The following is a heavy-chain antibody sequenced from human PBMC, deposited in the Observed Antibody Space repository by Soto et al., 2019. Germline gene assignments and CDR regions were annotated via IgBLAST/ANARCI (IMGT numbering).Heavy chain of an antibody. V-gene: IGHV1-69*08. CDR2: VIPILGAS. CDR3: ARSRGSYYSNFDS. D-gene: IGHD3-10*01. J-gene: IGHJ4*02. Sequence: QVQLVQSGAEVKKPGSTVKVSCKASEATFTGYTVTWVRQAPGQGLEWVGRVIPILGASNFAQKFQGRVTISADKSTDTAYMVLTGLTSEDTAVYYCARSRGSYYSNFDSWGQGTLVTVSS. CDR1: EATFTGYT.